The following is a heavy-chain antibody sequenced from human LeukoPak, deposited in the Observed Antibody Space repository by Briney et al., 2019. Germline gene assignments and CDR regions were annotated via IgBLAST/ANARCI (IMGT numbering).Heavy chain of an antibody. CDR3: ARSHSIAAARPALFDP. CDR1: GGSISSGDYY. Sequence: IPSETLSLTCTVSGGSISSGDYYWSWIRQPPGKGLEWIGYIYYSGSTNYNPSLKSRVTISVDTSKNQFSLKLSSVTAADTAVYYCARSHSIAAARPALFDPWGQGTLVTVSS. D-gene: IGHD6-13*01. J-gene: IGHJ5*02. CDR2: IYYSGST. V-gene: IGHV4-61*08.